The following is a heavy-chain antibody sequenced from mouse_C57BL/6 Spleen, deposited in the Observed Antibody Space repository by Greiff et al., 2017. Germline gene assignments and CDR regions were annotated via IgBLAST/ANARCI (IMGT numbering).Heavy chain of an antibody. CDR1: GFTFSDYG. CDR3: ARLEGDAMDY. CDR2: ISSGSSTI. Sequence: EVKVVESGGGLVKPGGSLKLSCAASGFTFSDYGMHWVRQAPEKGLEWVAYISSGSSTIYYADTVKGRFTISRDNAKNTLFLQMTSLRSEDTAMYYCARLEGDAMDYWGQGTSVTVSS. J-gene: IGHJ4*01. V-gene: IGHV5-17*01.